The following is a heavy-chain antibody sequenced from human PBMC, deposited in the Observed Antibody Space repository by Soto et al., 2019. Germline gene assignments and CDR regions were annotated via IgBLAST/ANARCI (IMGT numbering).Heavy chain of an antibody. J-gene: IGHJ6*02. Sequence: SETLSLTCTVSGGSISSYYWSWIRQPPGKGLEWIGYIYYSGSTNYDPSLKSRVTISVDTSRNQFSLKLSSVTAADTAVYYCARDYYGSGSRIQLSYGMDVWGQGTTVTVS. CDR2: IYYSGST. D-gene: IGHD3-10*01. CDR3: ARDYYGSGSRIQLSYGMDV. CDR1: GGSISSYY. V-gene: IGHV4-59*01.